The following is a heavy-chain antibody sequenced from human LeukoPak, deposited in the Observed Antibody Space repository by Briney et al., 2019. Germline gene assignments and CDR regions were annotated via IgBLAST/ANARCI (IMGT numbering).Heavy chain of an antibody. J-gene: IGHJ4*02. Sequence: PSETLSLTCAVYGGSFSGYYWSWIRQPPGKGLEWIGEINHSGSTNYNPSLKSRVTISVDTSKNQFSLKLSSVTAADMAVYYCARGSYVWGSYRPGLDYWGQGTLVTVSS. V-gene: IGHV4-34*01. CDR2: INHSGST. CDR1: GGSFSGYY. D-gene: IGHD3-16*02. CDR3: ARGSYVWGSYRPGLDY.